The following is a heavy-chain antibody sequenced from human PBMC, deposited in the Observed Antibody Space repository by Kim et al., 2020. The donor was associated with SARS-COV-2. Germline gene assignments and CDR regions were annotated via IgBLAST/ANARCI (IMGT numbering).Heavy chain of an antibody. CDR1: GGSFSGYY. Sequence: SETLSLTCAVYGGSFSGYYWSWIRQPPGKGLEWIGEINHSGSTNYNPSLKSRVTISVDTSKNQFSLKLSTVTAADTAVYYCARGTRQWLVRGPYYYYMDVGGKGTTVTVS. D-gene: IGHD6-19*01. J-gene: IGHJ6*03. CDR2: INHSGST. V-gene: IGHV4-34*01. CDR3: ARGTRQWLVRGPYYYYMDV.